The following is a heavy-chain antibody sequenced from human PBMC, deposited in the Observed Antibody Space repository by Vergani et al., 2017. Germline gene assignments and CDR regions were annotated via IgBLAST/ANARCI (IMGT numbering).Heavy chain of an antibody. CDR1: GGSISNYY. Sequence: QVQLQESGPGLVKPSETLSLTCTVSGGSISNYYWSWIRQPPGKGLEWIGYIYYSGSTNYNPSLKSRVTISVDTSKNQFSLKLSSVTAADTAVYYCARAGLSWPNFDYWGQGTRVTVSS. CDR2: IYYSGST. CDR3: ARAGLSWPNFDY. D-gene: IGHD6-13*01. J-gene: IGHJ4*02. V-gene: IGHV4-59*01.